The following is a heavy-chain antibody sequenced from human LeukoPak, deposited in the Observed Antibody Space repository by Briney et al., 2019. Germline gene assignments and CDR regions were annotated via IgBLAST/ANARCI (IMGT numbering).Heavy chain of an antibody. CDR1: GFTFSDYY. D-gene: IGHD3-10*01. J-gene: IGHJ3*02. CDR2: ISSSGSTI. CDR3: ARDPLGFGELMAFDI. V-gene: IGHV3-11*04. Sequence: TGGSLRLSCAASGFTFSDYYMSWIRQAPGKGLEWVSYISSSGSTIYYADSVEGRFTISRDNAKNSLYLQMNSLRAEDTAVYYCARDPLGFGELMAFDIWGQGTMVTVSS.